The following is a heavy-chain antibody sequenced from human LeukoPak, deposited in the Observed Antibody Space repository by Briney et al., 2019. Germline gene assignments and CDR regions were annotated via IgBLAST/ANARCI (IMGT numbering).Heavy chain of an antibody. CDR2: IYSGGST. J-gene: IGHJ2*01. CDR1: GFTVSSNY. CDR3: ARAPERTWYSDL. V-gene: IGHV3-66*01. Sequence: PGRSLRLSCAASGFTVSSNYMSWVRQAPGKGLEWVSLIYSGGSTYYADSVKGRFTISSDNSKNTLYLQMNSLRAEDTAVYYCARAPERTWYSDLWGRGTLVTVSS. D-gene: IGHD1-1*01.